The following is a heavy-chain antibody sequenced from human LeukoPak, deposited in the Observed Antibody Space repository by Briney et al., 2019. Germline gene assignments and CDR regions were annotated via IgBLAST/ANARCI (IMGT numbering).Heavy chain of an antibody. CDR2: ISYDGSNK. CDR1: GFTFSSYA. D-gene: IGHD5-24*01. CDR3: AKQMAVDYFDY. Sequence: GGSLRLSCAASGFTFSSYAMSWVRRAPGKGLEWVAVISYDGSNKYYADSVKGRFTISRDNAKNTLYLQMNSLRAEDTAVYYCAKQMAVDYFDYWGQGTLVAVSS. V-gene: IGHV3-30-3*02. J-gene: IGHJ4*02.